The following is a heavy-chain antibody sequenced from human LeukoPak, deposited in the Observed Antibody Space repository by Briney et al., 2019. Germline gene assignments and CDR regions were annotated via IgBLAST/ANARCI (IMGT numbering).Heavy chain of an antibody. CDR2: ICGSGGST. CDR3: AKVPGIVVVPAAIFDY. V-gene: IGHV3-23*01. D-gene: IGHD2-2*02. J-gene: IGHJ4*02. CDR1: GFTFSGYA. Sequence: GGSLRLSCAASGFTFSGYAMGGVRQAPGRGRGWVSAICGSGGSTYYADSVKGRFTISRDNSKNTLYLQMNSLRAEDTAVYYCAKVPGIVVVPAAIFDYWGQGTLVTVSS.